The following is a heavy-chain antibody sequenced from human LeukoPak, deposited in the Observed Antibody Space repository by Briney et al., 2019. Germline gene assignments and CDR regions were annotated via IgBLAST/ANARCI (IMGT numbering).Heavy chain of an antibody. CDR2: IYYSGST. Sequence: SETLSLTCTVSGGSISSGDYYWSWIRQPPGKGLEWIGYIYYSGSTNYNPSLKSRVTISVDTSKNQFSLKLSSVTAADTAVYYCARLDGRDAFDIWGQGTMVTISS. CDR3: ARLDGRDAFDI. J-gene: IGHJ3*02. V-gene: IGHV4-61*08. D-gene: IGHD1-1*01. CDR1: GGSISSGDYY.